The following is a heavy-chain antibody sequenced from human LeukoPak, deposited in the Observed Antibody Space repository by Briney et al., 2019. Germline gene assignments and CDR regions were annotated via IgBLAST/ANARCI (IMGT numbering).Heavy chain of an antibody. Sequence: GGSLRLSCAASGFTFSNYWMHWVRQAPGKGLVWVSRISSDGSDISYADSVKGRFTISRDNAKNTLYLQMNSLRAEDAAVYCCARAREYYYYYGLDVWGQGTTVTVSS. V-gene: IGHV3-74*01. D-gene: IGHD5-24*01. CDR2: ISSDGSDI. J-gene: IGHJ6*02. CDR1: GFTFSNYW. CDR3: ARAREYYYYYGLDV.